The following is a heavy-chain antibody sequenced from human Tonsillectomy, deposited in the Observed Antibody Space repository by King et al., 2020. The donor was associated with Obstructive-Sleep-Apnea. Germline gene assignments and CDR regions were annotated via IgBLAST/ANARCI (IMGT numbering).Heavy chain of an antibody. CDR3: ARAVGYSYGTGDY. CDR1: GFTFDDYA. D-gene: IGHD5-18*01. J-gene: IGHJ4*02. V-gene: IGHV3-9*01. CDR2: ISWNSGSI. Sequence: VQLVGSGGGLVQPGRSLRLSCAASGFTFDDYAMHWVRQAPGKGLEWGSGISWNSGSIGHADSVKGRFTISRDNAKNSLYLQMNSLRAEDTALYYCARAVGYSYGTGDYWGQGTLVTVSS.